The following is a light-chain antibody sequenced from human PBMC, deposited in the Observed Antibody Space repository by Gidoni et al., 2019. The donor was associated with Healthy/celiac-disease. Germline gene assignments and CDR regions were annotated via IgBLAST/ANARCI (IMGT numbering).Light chain of an antibody. V-gene: IGKV1-33*01. Sequence: DLQMTQSPSSLSASVGDRVTITRQASQDISNYLNWYQQKPGKAPKLLIYDASNLETGVPSRFRGSGARTDFTFTISSLQDEDIAKYYCQQYDNPMYTFXQXTKLEIK. J-gene: IGKJ2*01. CDR1: QDISNY. CDR2: DAS. CDR3: QQYDNPMYT.